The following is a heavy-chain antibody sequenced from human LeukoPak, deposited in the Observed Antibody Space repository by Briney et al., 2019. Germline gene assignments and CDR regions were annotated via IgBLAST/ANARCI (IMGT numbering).Heavy chain of an antibody. J-gene: IGHJ4*02. V-gene: IGHV3-23*01. CDR2: ISGSGGST. D-gene: IGHD3-10*01. CDR3: AKEIYGSGSYYDLDY. Sequence: PGGSLRLSCAASGLTFSSYAMSWVRQAPGKGLEWVSAISGSGGSTYYADSVKGRFTISRDNSKNTLYLQMNSLRAEDTAVYYCAKEIYGSGSYYDLDYWGQGSLVTVSS. CDR1: GLTFSSYA.